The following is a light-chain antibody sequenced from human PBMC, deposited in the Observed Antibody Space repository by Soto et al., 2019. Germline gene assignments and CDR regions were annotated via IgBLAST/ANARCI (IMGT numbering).Light chain of an antibody. V-gene: IGLV2-14*03. Sequence: QSVLSQPASVSGSPGQSITISCTGASSHVGDYNYVSWYQHHPGKAPKLVVYDVSSRPSGVSGRFSGSKSGNTASLTISGRQAEDEADYYCSSYATSSTLEWVFGGGTKLTVL. CDR1: SSHVGDYNY. CDR2: DVS. J-gene: IGLJ3*02. CDR3: SSYATSSTLEWV.